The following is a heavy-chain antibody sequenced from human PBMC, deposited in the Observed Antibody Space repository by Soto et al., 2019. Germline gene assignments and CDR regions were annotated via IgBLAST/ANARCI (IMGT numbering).Heavy chain of an antibody. CDR1: GFTFSSYG. CDR3: AKDQAAGGTISRYFQD. V-gene: IGHV3-23*01. D-gene: IGHD6-13*01. J-gene: IGHJ1*01. CDR2: ISGGGGTT. Sequence: GGSLRLSCEASGFTFSSYGMSWVRQAPGKGLEWVSGISGGGGTTYYADSVKGRFTISRDTSKNTLYLQVNSLRAEDTAVYYCAKDQAAGGTISRYFQDWGQGTLVTVSS.